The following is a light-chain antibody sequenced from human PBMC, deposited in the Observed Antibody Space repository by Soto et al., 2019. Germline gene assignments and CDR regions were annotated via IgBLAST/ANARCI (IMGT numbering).Light chain of an antibody. Sequence: QSALTQPASVSGSPGQSITISCIGTSSDVGGYNYVSWYQQHPGKAPKLMIYEVSNRPSGVSNRFSGSKSGNTASLTISGLQAEDEADYHCSSYTSSSTLDVFGTGTKVTVL. CDR3: SSYTSSSTLDV. CDR2: EVS. V-gene: IGLV2-14*01. J-gene: IGLJ1*01. CDR1: SSDVGGYNY.